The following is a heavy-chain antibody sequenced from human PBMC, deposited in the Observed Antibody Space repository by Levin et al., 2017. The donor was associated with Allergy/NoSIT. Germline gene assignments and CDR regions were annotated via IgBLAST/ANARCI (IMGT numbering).Heavy chain of an antibody. V-gene: IGHV3-48*03. J-gene: IGHJ4*02. D-gene: IGHD1-1*01. CDR3: ARASRPNWVYYFDY. Sequence: GGSLRLSCAASGFTFSSYEMNWVRQAPGKGLEWVSYISSSGGGSTIYYADSVKGRFTVSRDNAKNSLYLQMNSLGAEDTAVYYCARASRPNWVYYFDYWGQGTLVTVSS. CDR2: ISSSGGGSTI. CDR1: GFTFSSYE.